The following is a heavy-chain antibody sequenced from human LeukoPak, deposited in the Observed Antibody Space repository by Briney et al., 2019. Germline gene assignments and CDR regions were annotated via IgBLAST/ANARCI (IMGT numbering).Heavy chain of an antibody. V-gene: IGHV1-46*01. Sequence: ASVKVSCKASGYTFTSYYMHWVRQAPGQGLEWMGIINPSGGSTSYAQKFQGRVTVTRDTSTSTVYMELSSLRSEDTAVYYCARPRAVRGGFDYWGQGTLVTVSS. CDR3: ARPRAVRGGFDY. CDR1: GYTFTSYY. CDR2: INPSGGST. J-gene: IGHJ4*02. D-gene: IGHD3-10*01.